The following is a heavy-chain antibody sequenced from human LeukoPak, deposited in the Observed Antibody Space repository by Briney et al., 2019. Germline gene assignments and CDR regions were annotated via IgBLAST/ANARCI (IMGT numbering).Heavy chain of an antibody. CDR1: GGSFSGYY. D-gene: IGHD3-3*01. V-gene: IGHV4-34*01. CDR2: INHSGST. CDR3: HTIFAVVPFDY. Sequence: SETLSLTCAVYGGSFSGYYWSWIRQPPGKGLEWIGEINHSGSTNYNPSLKSRVTISVDTSKNQFSLKLSSVTAADTAVYYCHTIFAVVPFDYWGQGTLVTVSS. J-gene: IGHJ4*02.